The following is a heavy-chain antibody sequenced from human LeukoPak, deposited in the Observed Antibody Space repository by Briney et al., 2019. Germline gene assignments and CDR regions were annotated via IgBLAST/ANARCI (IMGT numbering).Heavy chain of an antibody. J-gene: IGHJ4*02. CDR3: ARTGYCSSTSCSNFDY. CDR2: IYHSGST. CDR1: GDSISSGYY. Sequence: SETLSLTCAVSGDSISSGYYWGWIRQPPGKGLEWIGSIYHSGSTYYNPYLKSRVTISVDTSKNQFSLKLSSVTAADTAVYYCARTGYCSSTSCSNFDYWGQGTLVTVSS. V-gene: IGHV4-38-2*01. D-gene: IGHD2-2*01.